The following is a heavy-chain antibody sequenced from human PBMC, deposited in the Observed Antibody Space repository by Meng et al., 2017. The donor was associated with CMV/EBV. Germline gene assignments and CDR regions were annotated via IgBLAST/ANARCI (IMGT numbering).Heavy chain of an antibody. Sequence: SETLSLTCTVSGGSISSSSYYWGWIRQPPGKGLEWIGSIYYSGSTYYNPSLKSRVTISVDTSKNQLSLKLSSVTAADTAVYYCARDQGSGWYYYYYGMDVWGQGTTVTVSS. CDR3: ARDQGSGWYYYYYGMDV. CDR2: IYYSGST. J-gene: IGHJ6*02. D-gene: IGHD6-19*01. V-gene: IGHV4-39*07. CDR1: GGSISSSSYY.